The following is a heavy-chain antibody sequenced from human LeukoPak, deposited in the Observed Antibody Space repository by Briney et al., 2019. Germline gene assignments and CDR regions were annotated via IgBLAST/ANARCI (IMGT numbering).Heavy chain of an antibody. CDR2: IIPIFGTA. D-gene: IGHD3-9*01. J-gene: IGHJ4*02. CDR1: GGTFSGYA. Sequence: SVKVSCKASGGTFSGYAISWVRQAPGQGLEWMGGIIPIFGTANYAQKFQGRVTITADESTSTAYMELSSLRSEDTAVYYCAREPLGNDILTGYADYWGQGTLVTVSS. CDR3: AREPLGNDILTGYADY. V-gene: IGHV1-69*13.